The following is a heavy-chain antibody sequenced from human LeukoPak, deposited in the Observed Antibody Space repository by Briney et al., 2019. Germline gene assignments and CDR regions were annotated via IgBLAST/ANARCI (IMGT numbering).Heavy chain of an antibody. CDR1: GFTLSSYA. Sequence: SGGSLTLSCAASGFTLSSYAMSWVRQGPGKGLEWLSAISYSGNTYHADSLKGRFPISRDSSKNTLYLQMNSLRAGDAAVYYCAKAPVTTCSGAYCYPFDYWSQGTLVTVSS. D-gene: IGHD2-15*01. CDR2: ISYSGNT. CDR3: AKAPVTTCSGAYCYPFDY. J-gene: IGHJ4*02. V-gene: IGHV3-23*01.